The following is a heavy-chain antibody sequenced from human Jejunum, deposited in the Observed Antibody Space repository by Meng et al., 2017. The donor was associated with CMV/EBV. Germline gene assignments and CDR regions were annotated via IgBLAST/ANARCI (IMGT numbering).Heavy chain of an antibody. CDR3: ARGTGAGNY. CDR2: TSAYNTHT. CDR1: GYTFTDFG. J-gene: IGHJ4*02. Sequence: VQIGHPGPDAKKPVAAVMVSCKTSGYTFTDFGNRGVRQAPGQGREWMGWTSAYNTHTNNAQKFQDRFTMTTDTSTNTAYMELRNLRSDDTAIYYCARGTGAGNYWGPGTLVTVSS. V-gene: IGHV1-18*01. D-gene: IGHD1-26*01.